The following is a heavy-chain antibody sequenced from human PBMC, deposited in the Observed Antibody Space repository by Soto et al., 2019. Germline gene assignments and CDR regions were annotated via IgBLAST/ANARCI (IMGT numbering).Heavy chain of an antibody. D-gene: IGHD2-15*01. CDR2: IYYSGST. J-gene: IGHJ4*02. CDR1: GGSISSGGYY. V-gene: IGHV4-31*03. Sequence: KPSETLSLTCTVSGGSISSGGYYWSWIRQHPGKGLEWIGYIYYSGSTYYNPSLKSRVTISVDTSKNQFSLKLSSVTAADTAVYYCARDHCSGGSCYFDYWGQGTLVTVSS. CDR3: ARDHCSGGSCYFDY.